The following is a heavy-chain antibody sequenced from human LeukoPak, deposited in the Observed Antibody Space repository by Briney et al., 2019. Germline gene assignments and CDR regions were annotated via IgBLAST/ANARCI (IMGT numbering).Heavy chain of an antibody. CDR1: GYSFTGYY. D-gene: IGHD5-24*01. V-gene: IGHV1-2*02. CDR2: INPNSGGT. J-gene: IGHJ3*02. Sequence: GASVKVSCTASGYSFTGYYIHWVRQAPGHGLEWMGWINPNSGGTNYAQKFQGRVTMTRDTSITTVYMELNKLSSDDMAVYYCARVEMTTIYALDIWGQGTMVTVSS. CDR3: ARVEMTTIYALDI.